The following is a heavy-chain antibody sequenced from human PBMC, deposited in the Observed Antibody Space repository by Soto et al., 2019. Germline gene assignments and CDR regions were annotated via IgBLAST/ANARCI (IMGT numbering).Heavy chain of an antibody. D-gene: IGHD3-9*01. J-gene: IGHJ6*02. CDR3: AGSVHYDILTGYFDYYYYYGMDV. CDR1: GGTFRNHI. V-gene: IGHV1-69*02. CDR2: VITLLNIT. Sequence: GASVKVSCKTSGGTFRNHIITWVRQAPGQGLEWMGRVITLLNITNYAQKFQGRVTITADKSTSTAYMELRSLRSDDTSVYYCAGSVHYDILTGYFDYYYYYGMDVWGQGTTVTVSS.